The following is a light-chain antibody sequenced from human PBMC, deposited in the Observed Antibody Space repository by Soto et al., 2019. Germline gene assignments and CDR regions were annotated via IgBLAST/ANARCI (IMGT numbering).Light chain of an antibody. CDR1: QSIFYSSNNKNY. Sequence: DIMMTQSPDSLAVSLGERATINCKSSQSIFYSSNNKNYLAWYQQKPGQPPKLLIYWASTRESGVPDRFSGSGSGTDFTLTISSLQAEDVAVYHCQQYYSSPTWTFGQGTKVDIK. J-gene: IGKJ1*01. CDR3: QQYYSSPTWT. V-gene: IGKV4-1*01. CDR2: WAS.